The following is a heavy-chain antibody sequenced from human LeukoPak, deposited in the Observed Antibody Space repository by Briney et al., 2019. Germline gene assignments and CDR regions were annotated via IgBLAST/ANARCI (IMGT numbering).Heavy chain of an antibody. J-gene: IGHJ4*03. V-gene: IGHV4-59*08. Sequence: PSETLSLTCTVSGGSISSYYWSWIRQPPGKGLEWIGYIYYSGSTNYNPSLKSRVTISVDTSKNQFSLKLSSVTAADTAVYYCARLVGAKLGLYFRGQGNLVNGSS. CDR3: ARLVGAKLGLYF. CDR2: IYYSGST. D-gene: IGHD1-26*01. CDR1: GGSISSYY.